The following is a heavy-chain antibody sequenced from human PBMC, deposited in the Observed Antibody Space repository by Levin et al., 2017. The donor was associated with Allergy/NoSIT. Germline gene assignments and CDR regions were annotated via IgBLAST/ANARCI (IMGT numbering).Heavy chain of an antibody. CDR1: GGSISSYY. J-gene: IGHJ3*02. CDR3: ARFNLKEENAFDS. Sequence: SETLSLTCTVSGGSISSYYWSWIRQPPGKGLEWIGYIYYSGSTNYNPSLKSRVTISVDTSKNQFSLKLSSVTAADTAVYYCARFNLKEENAFDSWGQGTMVTVSS. V-gene: IGHV4-59*01. CDR2: IYYSGST.